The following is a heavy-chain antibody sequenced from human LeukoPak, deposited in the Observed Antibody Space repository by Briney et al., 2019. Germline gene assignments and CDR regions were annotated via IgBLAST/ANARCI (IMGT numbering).Heavy chain of an antibody. CDR2: ISSSSTYI. Sequence: GGSLRLSCAASGFTFSTYSMNWVRQAPGKGLEWVSSISSSSTYIYYADSVKGRFTISRDNAKNSLYLQMNSLRAEDTAVYYCPRVGSGLRGDYWGQGTLGNVSS. J-gene: IGHJ4*02. CDR3: PRVGSGLRGDY. V-gene: IGHV3-21*01. CDR1: GFTFSTYS. D-gene: IGHD5-12*01.